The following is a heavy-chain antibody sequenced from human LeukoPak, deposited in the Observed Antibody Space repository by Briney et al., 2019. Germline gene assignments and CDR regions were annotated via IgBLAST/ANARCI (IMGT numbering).Heavy chain of an antibody. CDR2: IYYSGST. D-gene: IGHD3-22*01. CDR1: GGSISSSSYY. CDR3: ARVYDYYDSSGYYDY. V-gene: IGHV4-39*07. J-gene: IGHJ4*02. Sequence: SETLSLTCTVSGGSISSSSYYWGWIRQPPGKGLEWIGNIYYSGSTYYNASLKSRVTISVDTSKNQFSLKLRSVTAADTAVYYCARVYDYYDSSGYYDYWGQGTLVTVSS.